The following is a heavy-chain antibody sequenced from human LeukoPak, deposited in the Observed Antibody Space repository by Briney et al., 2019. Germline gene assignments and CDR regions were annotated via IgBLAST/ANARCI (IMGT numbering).Heavy chain of an antibody. CDR2: IKQDGSEK. D-gene: IGHD6-13*01. CDR1: GFTFSSYW. Sequence: GGSLRLSCAASGFTFSSYWMSWVRQAPGKGLEWVANIKQDGSEKYYVDSVKGRFTISRDNAKNSLYLQMNSLRAEDTAVYYCARLDGQQLTSFSDYWGQGTLVTVSS. J-gene: IGHJ4*02. V-gene: IGHV3-7*01. CDR3: ARLDGQQLTSFSDY.